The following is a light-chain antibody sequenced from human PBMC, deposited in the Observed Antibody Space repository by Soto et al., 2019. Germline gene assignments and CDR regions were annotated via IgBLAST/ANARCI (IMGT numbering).Light chain of an antibody. V-gene: IGKV3-20*01. CDR1: QSLSRGY. Sequence: EIVLTQSPGTLSVSPGERATLSCRATQSLSRGYLAWYQQKPGQAPRLLIYSASNRATGIPDRFIGSGSGTDFTLTISRVEPEDFAVYYCQQYESPPPFIIGPGTKVDIK. J-gene: IGKJ3*01. CDR2: SAS. CDR3: QQYESPPPFI.